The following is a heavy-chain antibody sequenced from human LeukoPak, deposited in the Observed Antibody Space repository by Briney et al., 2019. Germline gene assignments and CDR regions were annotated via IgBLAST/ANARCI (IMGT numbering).Heavy chain of an antibody. J-gene: IGHJ4*02. CDR3: ARHVGAYSSQLGY. V-gene: IGHV4-34*01. CDR1: GGSFSGYY. CDR2: INHSGST. D-gene: IGHD6-13*01. Sequence: KASETLSLTCAVYGGSFSGYYWSWIRQPPGKGLEWIGEINHSGSTNYNPSLKSRVTISIDTSKNQFSLKLSSVTAADTAVYYCARHVGAYSSQLGYWGQGTLVTVSS.